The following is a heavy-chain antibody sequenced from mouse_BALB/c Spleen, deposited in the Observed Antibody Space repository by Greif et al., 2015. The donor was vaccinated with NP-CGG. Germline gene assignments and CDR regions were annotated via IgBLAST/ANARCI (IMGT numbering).Heavy chain of an antibody. CDR2: INPGSSTI. D-gene: IGHD2-2*01. CDR1: GFDFRRYW. J-gene: IGHJ1*01. Sequence: VQLKESGGGLVQPGGSLNLSCAASGFDFRRYWMSWARQAPGKGQEWIGEINPGSSTINYTPSLKDKFIISRDNAKNTLYLQMCKVRSEDTALYYCARLGYYGYFDVWGAGTTVTVSS. V-gene: IGHV4-2*02. CDR3: ARLGYYGYFDV.